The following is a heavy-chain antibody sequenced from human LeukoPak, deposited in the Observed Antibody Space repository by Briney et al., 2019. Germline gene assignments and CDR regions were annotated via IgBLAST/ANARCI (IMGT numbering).Heavy chain of an antibody. CDR1: GYTFSKYY. V-gene: IGHV1-46*01. CDR3: ARGVHVRKYDSNHNCFDP. D-gene: IGHD3-22*01. Sequence: GASVTVSCKASGYTFSKYYMHWVRQAPGQGLEWMGLINPGGGSTNYAQKFQGRVTVTRDMSTSTVYMELSSLRSGDTAVYYCARGVHVRKYDSNHNCFDPWGQGTLVTVSS. J-gene: IGHJ5*02. CDR2: INPGGGST.